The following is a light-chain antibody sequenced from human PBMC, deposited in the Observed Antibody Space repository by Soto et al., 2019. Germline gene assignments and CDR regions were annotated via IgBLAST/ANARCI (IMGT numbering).Light chain of an antibody. CDR2: DAS. J-gene: IGKJ4*01. CDR1: EKINKW. CDR3: LQDYNYPLT. Sequence: DIQMTQSPSTLSASVGDRVTITCRASEKINKWLAWYQQKPGKAPKLLISDASSLESGVPSRFSGSGSGTDFTLTISSLQPEDFATYYCLQDYNYPLTFGGGTKVDIK. V-gene: IGKV1-5*01.